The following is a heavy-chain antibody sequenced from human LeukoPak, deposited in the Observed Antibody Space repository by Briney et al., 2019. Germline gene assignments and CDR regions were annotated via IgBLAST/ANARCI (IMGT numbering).Heavy chain of an antibody. CDR2: IKSGGST. Sequence: GGSLRLSCAASGFTFSSYWMHWVRQAPGKGLVWVSRIKSGGSTNYADSVKGRFTISRDNAKNTLSLQMNSLRAEDTGVYYCARAPSEIGGYYPEYFRHWGQGTLVTVSS. D-gene: IGHD3-22*01. CDR3: ARAPSEIGGYYPEYFRH. CDR1: GFTFSSYW. J-gene: IGHJ1*01. V-gene: IGHV3-74*01.